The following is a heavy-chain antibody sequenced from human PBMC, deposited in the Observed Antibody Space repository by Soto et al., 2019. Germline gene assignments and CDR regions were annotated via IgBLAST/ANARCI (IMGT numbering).Heavy chain of an antibody. Sequence: ASVKVSCKASGYTFTGYYMHWVRQAPGQGLEWMGWINPNSGGTNYAQKFQGWVTMTRDTSISTAYMELSRLRSDDTAVYYCAREYSGSYYFAFDIRAQRTTVPVSS. CDR1: GYTFTGYY. CDR3: AREYSGSYYFAFDI. J-gene: IGHJ3*02. CDR2: INPNSGGT. D-gene: IGHD1-26*01. V-gene: IGHV1-2*04.